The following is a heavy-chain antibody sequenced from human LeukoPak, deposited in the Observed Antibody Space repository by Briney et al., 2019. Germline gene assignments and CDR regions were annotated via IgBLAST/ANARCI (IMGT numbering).Heavy chain of an antibody. CDR1: GASISNYY. J-gene: IGHJ4*02. CDR2: IHSSGGS. D-gene: IGHD1-26*01. V-gene: IGHV4-4*09. CDR3: ARLGSYHDF. Sequence: LATLSLTCTVPGASISNYYWSSIRQTPGKGLEWMGYIHSSGGSSYYPSLKSRLTLSIDTSRNQLSLKLPSVTAADTAVYFCARLGSYHDFWGQGALVTVSS.